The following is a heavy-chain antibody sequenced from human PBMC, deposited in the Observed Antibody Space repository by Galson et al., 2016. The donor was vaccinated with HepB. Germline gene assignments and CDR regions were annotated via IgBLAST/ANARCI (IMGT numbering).Heavy chain of an antibody. CDR3: ARGLKMAAGYFDY. D-gene: IGHD5-24*01. CDR2: IIPIFGTA. CDR1: GGTFSSHA. V-gene: IGHV1-69*13. J-gene: IGHJ4*02. Sequence: SVKVSCKASGGTFSSHAINWVRQAPGQGLEWMGGIIPIFGTANYAQKFQGRVTITADESTNTAYMEVSSLRSEDTAVYYCARGLKMAAGYFDYWGQGTLVTVSS.